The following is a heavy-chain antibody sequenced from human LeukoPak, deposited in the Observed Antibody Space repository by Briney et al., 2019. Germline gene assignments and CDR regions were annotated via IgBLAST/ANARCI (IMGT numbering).Heavy chain of an antibody. D-gene: IGHD6-19*01. V-gene: IGHV3-48*03. J-gene: IGHJ6*04. CDR2: ISASGTLT. CDR3: ARDGTPIYSNGWVYMDV. CDR1: GFSFSSYE. Sequence: GGSLRLSCAASGFSFSSYEMNWVRQAPGKGLEWISYISASGTLTHYADSAEGRFTISRNNTKNSLYLQMNSLRGEDTAVYYCARDGTPIYSNGWVYMDVWGKGTTVTISS.